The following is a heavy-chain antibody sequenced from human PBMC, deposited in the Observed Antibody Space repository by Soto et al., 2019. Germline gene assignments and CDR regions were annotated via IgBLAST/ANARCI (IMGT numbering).Heavy chain of an antibody. V-gene: IGHV3-23*01. CDR1: GFTFSSYA. D-gene: IGHD1-1*01. CDR3: AKARAGQLFRYNCFDP. J-gene: IGHJ5*02. Sequence: PGGSLRLSCAASGFTFSSYAMSWVRQAPGKGLEWVSAISGSGGSTYYADSVKGRFTISRDNSKNTLYLQMNSLRAEDTAVYYCAKARAGQLFRYNCFDPWGQGTLVTVSS. CDR2: ISGSGGST.